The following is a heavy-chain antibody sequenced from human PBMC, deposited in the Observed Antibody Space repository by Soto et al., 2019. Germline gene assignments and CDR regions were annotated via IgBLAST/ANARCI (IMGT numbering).Heavy chain of an antibody. D-gene: IGHD1-7*01. CDR1: GFTFSSYG. V-gene: IGHV3-74*01. J-gene: IGHJ3*02. CDR3: ARDNWNYVSAFDI. CDR2: INSDGITT. Sequence: GGSLRLSCAASGFTFSSYGIHWVRQVPGKGLVWVSRINSDGITTTYADSVKGRFTTSRDNAKNTLYLQMNSLRAEDTAVYYCARDNWNYVSAFDIWGQGTMVTVSS.